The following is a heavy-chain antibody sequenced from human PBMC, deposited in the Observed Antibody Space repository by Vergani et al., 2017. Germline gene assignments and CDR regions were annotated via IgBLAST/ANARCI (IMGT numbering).Heavy chain of an antibody. CDR3: ARGVVGQARAGFDY. Sequence: QVQLQESGPGLVRPSQTLSLTCTVSGCSISRGSIYWSWIRQPAGKGLEWIGRIYTTGSTNYHPSLKSRVTISADTSKSQVSLRLTSVTAADTAVYYCARGVVGQARAGFDYWGQGTLVTISS. D-gene: IGHD2-21*01. CDR1: GCSISRGSIY. J-gene: IGHJ4*02. CDR2: IYTTGST. V-gene: IGHV4-61*02.